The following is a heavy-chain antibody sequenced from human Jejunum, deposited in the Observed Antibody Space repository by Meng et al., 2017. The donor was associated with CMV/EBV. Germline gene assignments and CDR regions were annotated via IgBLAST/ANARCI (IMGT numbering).Heavy chain of an antibody. Sequence: DRLVDGDRQVPGLGQGLEWVAKIANKDDAYAVSYAASVAGRFLISRYDSKTTVFLQMNSLKVEDTAVYYCAGRRRCRGAGCHVSYDYWGQGTLVTVSS. CDR2: IANKDDAYAV. D-gene: IGHD2-15*01. V-gene: IGHV3-72*01. CDR3: AGRRRCRGAGCHVSYDY. J-gene: IGHJ4*02. CDR1: DRL.